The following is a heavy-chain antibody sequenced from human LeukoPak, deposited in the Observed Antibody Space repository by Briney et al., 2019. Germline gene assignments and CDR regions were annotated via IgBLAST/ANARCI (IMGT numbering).Heavy chain of an antibody. J-gene: IGHJ4*02. CDR1: GGSFTSNNYY. CDR3: AEGSGYYFY. CDR2: IYYSGST. Sequence: SETLSLTCTVSGGSFTSNNYYWGWIRQPPGKGLERIGSIYYSGSTYYNPSLKSRVTISLDTSKNQFSLKLTSVTAADTALYYCAEGSGYYFYWGQGTLVTVSS. V-gene: IGHV4-39*07. D-gene: IGHD3-22*01.